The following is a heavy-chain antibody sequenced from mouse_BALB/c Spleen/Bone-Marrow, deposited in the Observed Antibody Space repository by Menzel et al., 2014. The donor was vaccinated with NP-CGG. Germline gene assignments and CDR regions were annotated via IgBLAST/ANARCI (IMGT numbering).Heavy chain of an antibody. D-gene: IGHD1-2*01. CDR3: ARKDYGYNYVMDY. Sequence: VVESGASVKISCKTSGYTFTEYTMHWVKQSHGKSLEWIGGVNPNNGGTIYNQKFKGKATLTVDKSSSTAYMELRSLTSEDSAVYYCARKDYGYNYVMDYWGQGTSVTVSS. J-gene: IGHJ4*01. CDR1: GYTFTEYT. CDR2: VNPNNGGT. V-gene: IGHV1-18*01.